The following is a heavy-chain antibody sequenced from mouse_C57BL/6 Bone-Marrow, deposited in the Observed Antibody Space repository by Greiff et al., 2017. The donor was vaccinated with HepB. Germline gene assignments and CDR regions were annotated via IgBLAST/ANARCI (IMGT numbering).Heavy chain of an antibody. CDR1: GFTFTDYY. CDR3: ARYGYPAWFAY. J-gene: IGHJ3*01. V-gene: IGHV7-3*01. D-gene: IGHD1-2*01. Sequence: EVKLVESGGGLVQPGGSLSLSCAASGFTFTDYYKSWVRQPPGKALEWLGFIRNKANGYTTEYSASVKGRFTISRDNSQSILYLQMNALRAEDSATYYCARYGYPAWFAYWGQGTLVTVSA. CDR2: IRNKANGYTT.